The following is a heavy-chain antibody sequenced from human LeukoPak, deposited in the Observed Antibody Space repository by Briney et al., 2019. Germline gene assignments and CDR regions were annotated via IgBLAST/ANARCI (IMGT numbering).Heavy chain of an antibody. CDR1: GGTFISYA. CDR3: ARGFPGVAAAGTFDY. CDR2: IIPIFGTA. Sequence: GASVKVSCKASGGTFISYAISWVRQAPGQGLEWMGGIIPIFGTANYAQKFQGRVTITADESTSTAYMELSSLRSEDTAVYYCARGFPGVAAAGTFDYWGQGTLVTVAS. J-gene: IGHJ4*02. V-gene: IGHV1-69*13. D-gene: IGHD6-13*01.